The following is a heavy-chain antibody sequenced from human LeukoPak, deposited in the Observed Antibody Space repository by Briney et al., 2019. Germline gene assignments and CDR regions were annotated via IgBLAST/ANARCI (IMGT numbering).Heavy chain of an antibody. CDR3: ARGTYSSSLRGGDY. Sequence: GGSLRLSCAASGFTFSSYSMNWVRQAPGKGLEWVSYISSRSTTIYYADSVKGRFTISRDNAKNSLYLQMNSLRDEDTAVYYCARGTYSSSLRGGDYWGQGTLVTVSS. CDR1: GFTFSSYS. V-gene: IGHV3-48*02. CDR2: ISSRSTTI. J-gene: IGHJ4*02. D-gene: IGHD6-13*01.